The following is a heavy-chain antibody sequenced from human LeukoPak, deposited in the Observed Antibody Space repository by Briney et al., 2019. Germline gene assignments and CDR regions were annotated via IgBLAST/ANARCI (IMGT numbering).Heavy chain of an antibody. V-gene: IGHV3-21*01. J-gene: IGHJ4*02. D-gene: IGHD6-19*01. Sequence: GGSLRLSRAASGFSFSIYSMNWVRQAPGKGLEWVSSISSGSTYMYNAHSLKGRFTISRDNAKNSLYLQMNSLRAEDTAVYYCARGPTIIGVAGTWPLDYWGQGTLVTVSS. CDR1: GFSFSIYS. CDR3: ARGPTIIGVAGTWPLDY. CDR2: ISSGSTYM.